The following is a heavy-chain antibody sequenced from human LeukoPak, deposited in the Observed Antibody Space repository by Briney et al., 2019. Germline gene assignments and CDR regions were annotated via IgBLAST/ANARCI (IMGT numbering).Heavy chain of an antibody. V-gene: IGHV3-11*04. CDR1: GFTFSNYY. CDR2: ITSSGGAI. J-gene: IGHJ4*02. D-gene: IGHD2-2*01. CDR3: ARVAGYCSTTSCYGYYFDS. Sequence: PGGSLRLSCAASGFTFSNYYMTWIRQAPGKGLEWDSYITSSGGAIYYADSVKGRFTISRDNAKNSLYLQMNSLRAEDTAVYYCARVAGYCSTTSCYGYYFDSWGQGTLVTVSS.